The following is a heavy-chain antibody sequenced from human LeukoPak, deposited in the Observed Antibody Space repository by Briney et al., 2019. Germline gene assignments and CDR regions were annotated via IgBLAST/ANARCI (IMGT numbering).Heavy chain of an antibody. CDR2: IKQDGSQK. V-gene: IGHV3-7*01. CDR1: GFTFSSYW. CDR3: ARDPWSGGYWGAFFDY. J-gene: IGHJ4*02. Sequence: GGSLRLSCAASGFTFSSYWMSWVRQAPGKGLEWVANIKQDGSQKYYVDSVKGRFTISRDNAKNSLYLQMNSLRAEDTAVYYCARDPWSGGYWGAFFDYWGQGTLVTASS. D-gene: IGHD1-26*01.